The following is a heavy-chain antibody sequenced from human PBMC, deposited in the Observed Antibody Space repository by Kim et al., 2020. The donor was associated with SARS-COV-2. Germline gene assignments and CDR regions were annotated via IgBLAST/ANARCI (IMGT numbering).Heavy chain of an antibody. CDR3: ARYSSGYYYVYFQH. D-gene: IGHD3-22*01. J-gene: IGHJ1*01. V-gene: IGHV4-39*07. Sequence: NPSLKSRVTISVDTSKNQFSLKLSSVTAADTAVYYCARYSSGYYYVYFQHWGQGTLVTVSS.